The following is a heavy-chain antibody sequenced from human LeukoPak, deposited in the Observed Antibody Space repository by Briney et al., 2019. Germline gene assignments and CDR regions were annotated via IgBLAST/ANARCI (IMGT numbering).Heavy chain of an antibody. D-gene: IGHD5-12*01. J-gene: IGHJ6*03. CDR1: GFTFSSYG. Sequence: AGGSLRLSCAAAGFTFSSYGMHWIRQAPGKGLAWVAFIRYDGSNKYYADSVKGRFTISRDNSKNTLYLQMNSLRAEDTAVYYCAKELSGYDFDEEDYYYMDVWGKGTTVTVSS. V-gene: IGHV3-30*02. CDR2: IRYDGSNK. CDR3: AKELSGYDFDEEDYYYMDV.